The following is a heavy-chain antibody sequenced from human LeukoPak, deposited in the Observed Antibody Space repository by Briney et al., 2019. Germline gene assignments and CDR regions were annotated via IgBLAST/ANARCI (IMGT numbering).Heavy chain of an antibody. Sequence: GESLKISCKGSGYSFTSYWIGWVRQMPGKGLEWMGIIYPGDSDTRYSPSFQGQVTISADKSISTAYLQWSSLKASDTAMYYCARTRGYCSGGSCYGALPPYFDYWGQGTLVTVSS. V-gene: IGHV5-51*01. CDR2: IYPGDSDT. J-gene: IGHJ4*02. D-gene: IGHD2-15*01. CDR1: GYSFTSYW. CDR3: ARTRGYCSGGSCYGALPPYFDY.